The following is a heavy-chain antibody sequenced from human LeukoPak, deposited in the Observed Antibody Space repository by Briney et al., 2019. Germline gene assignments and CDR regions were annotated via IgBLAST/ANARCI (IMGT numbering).Heavy chain of an antibody. J-gene: IGHJ4*02. CDR1: GFTFSSYG. CDR2: ISGSGGST. Sequence: SGGSLRLSCAASGFTFSSYGMSWVRQAPGKGLEWVSGISGSGGSTYYADSVKGRFTISRDNSKNTLYLQMNSLRAEDTAVYYYAKLKDHVVAATPIDYWGQGTLVTVSS. D-gene: IGHD2-15*01. V-gene: IGHV3-23*01. CDR3: AKLKDHVVAATPIDY.